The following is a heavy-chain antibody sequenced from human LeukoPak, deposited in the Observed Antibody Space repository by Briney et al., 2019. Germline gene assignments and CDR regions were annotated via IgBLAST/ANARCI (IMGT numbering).Heavy chain of an antibody. D-gene: IGHD6-19*01. V-gene: IGHV3-9*01. CDR1: GFTFDDYA. CDR3: AKDISSSGGGG. CDR2: ISWNSGSI. J-gene: IGHJ4*02. Sequence: GRSLRLSCAASGFTFDDYAMHWVRQAPGKGLEWVSGISWNSGSIGYADPVKGRFTISRDNAKNSLYLQMNSLRAEDTALYYCAKDISSSGGGGWGQGTLVTVSS.